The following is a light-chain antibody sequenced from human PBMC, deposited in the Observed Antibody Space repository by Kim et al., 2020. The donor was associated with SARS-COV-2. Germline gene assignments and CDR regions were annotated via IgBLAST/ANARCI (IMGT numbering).Light chain of an antibody. J-gene: IGKJ4*01. CDR3: QQYGSSPLP. V-gene: IGKV3-20*01. CDR1: PGDRNDY. Sequence: SPGERATLSCTASPGDRNDYLAWYQQKPGQAPRLLIYGASTRATGISDRFSGSVSGTDFTLTINRLEPEDFAVYYCQQYGSSPLPFGGGTKVDIK. CDR2: GAS.